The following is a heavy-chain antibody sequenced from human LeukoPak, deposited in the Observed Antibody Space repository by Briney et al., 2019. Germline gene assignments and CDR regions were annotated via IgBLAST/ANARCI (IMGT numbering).Heavy chain of an antibody. J-gene: IGHJ5*02. CDR3: AKDQRRQITMIVVTLDWFDP. D-gene: IGHD3-22*01. Sequence: GGFLRLSCAASGFTFSSYAMSWVRRAPGKGLEWVSAISGSGGSTYYADSVKGRFTISRDNSKNTLYLQMNSLRAEDTAVYYCAKDQRRQITMIVVTLDWFDPWGQGTLVTVSS. CDR2: ISGSGGST. V-gene: IGHV3-23*01. CDR1: GFTFSSYA.